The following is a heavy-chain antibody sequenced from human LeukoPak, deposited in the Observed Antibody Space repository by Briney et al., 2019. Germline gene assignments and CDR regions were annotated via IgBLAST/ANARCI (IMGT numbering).Heavy chain of an antibody. V-gene: IGHV1-8*02. CDR1: GYSFTNYD. J-gene: IGHJ5*02. CDR3: ARVESVLLWFGELRYWFDP. Sequence: ASVKVSCKASGYSFTNYDINWVRQATGQGLEWMGWMNPKSGDTGYSQKFQGRVTMTRNTSISTAYMELSSLRSEDTAVYYCARVESVLLWFGELRYWFDPWGQGTLVTVSS. CDR2: MNPKSGDT. D-gene: IGHD3-10*01.